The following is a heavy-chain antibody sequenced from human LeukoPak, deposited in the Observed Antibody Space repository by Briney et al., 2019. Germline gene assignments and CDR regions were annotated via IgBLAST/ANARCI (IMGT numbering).Heavy chain of an antibody. CDR1: GYTFTGYY. Sequence: PRASVKVSCKASGYTFTGYYMHWVRQAPGQGLEWMGWINPNSGGTNYAQKFQGGVTMTRDTSISTAYMELSRLRSDDTAVYYCARDYSSGYYYYYGMDVWGQGTTVTVSS. V-gene: IGHV1-2*02. CDR3: ARDYSSGYYYYYGMDV. J-gene: IGHJ6*02. D-gene: IGHD6-19*01. CDR2: INPNSGGT.